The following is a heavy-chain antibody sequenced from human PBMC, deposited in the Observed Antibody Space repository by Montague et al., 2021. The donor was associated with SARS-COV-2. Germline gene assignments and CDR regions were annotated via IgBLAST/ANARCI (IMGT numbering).Heavy chain of an antibody. D-gene: IGHD3-10*01. V-gene: IGHV3-23*01. CDR3: AKDSYYYGLGYGMDV. CDR1: GFNFSNSA. J-gene: IGHJ6*02. Sequence: SMRISCAASGFNFSNSAMNWVRQAPGKGLEWVSGSSGSDGGTHYADSVKGRFTISRDNSKNVLYLQMNSLRAEDTAPYYCAKDSYYYGLGYGMDVWGQGTTVTVSS. CDR2: SSGSDGGT.